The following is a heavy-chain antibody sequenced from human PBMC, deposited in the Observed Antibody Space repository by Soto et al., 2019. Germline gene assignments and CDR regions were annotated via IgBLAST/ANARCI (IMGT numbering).Heavy chain of an antibody. CDR3: AKGSIVVVVAAISFDS. V-gene: IGHV3-23*01. CDR2: ISGSGGST. Sequence: GGSLRLSCAASGFTFSSYAMSWVRQAPGKGLEWVSAISGSGGSTYYADSVKGRFTISRDNSKNTLYLQMNSLRAEDTAVYYCAKGSIVVVVAAISFDSWGQGTLVTVSS. D-gene: IGHD2-15*01. J-gene: IGHJ4*02. CDR1: GFTFSSYA.